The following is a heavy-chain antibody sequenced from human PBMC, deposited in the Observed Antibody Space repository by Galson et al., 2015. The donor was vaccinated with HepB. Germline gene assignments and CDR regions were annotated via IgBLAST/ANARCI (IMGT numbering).Heavy chain of an antibody. CDR1: GFTFDDYA. CDR3: AKDRRLDYYGSGRNGIDI. V-gene: IGHV3-9*01. J-gene: IGHJ3*02. Sequence: SLRLSCAASGFTFDDYAMHWVRHAPGKGLEWVSGISWNSGSIDYADSVKGRFTISRDNAKNSLYLQMSSLRAEDTALYYCAKDRRLDYYGSGRNGIDIWGQGTMVTVSS. CDR2: ISWNSGSI. D-gene: IGHD3-10*01.